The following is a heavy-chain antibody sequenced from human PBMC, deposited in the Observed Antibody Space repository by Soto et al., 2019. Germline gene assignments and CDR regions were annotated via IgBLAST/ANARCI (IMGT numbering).Heavy chain of an antibody. J-gene: IGHJ5*02. V-gene: IGHV4-39*01. CDR2: IDYSGGT. CDR1: GGSISSSDSY. D-gene: IGHD3-10*01. Sequence: LSLTCTVSGGSISSSDSYWGWIRRPPGKGLEWVGTIDYSGGTTYNPSLEGRVTISVDTSKNQFSLRLSFVTAADTAVYYCARRTPLYASESSRFDPWGQGALVTVSS. CDR3: ARRTPLYASESSRFDP.